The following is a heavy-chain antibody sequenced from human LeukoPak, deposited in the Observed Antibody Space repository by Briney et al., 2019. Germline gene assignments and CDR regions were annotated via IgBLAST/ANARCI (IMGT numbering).Heavy chain of an antibody. D-gene: IGHD1-26*01. CDR3: ARFVGATLDAFDI. V-gene: IGHV3-30*01. Sequence: PGRSLRLSCAASGFTFSSYAMHWVRQAPGKGLEWVAVISYDGSNKYSADSVKGRFTISRDNSKNTLYLQMNSLRAEDTAVYYCARFVGATLDAFDIWGQGTMVTVSS. CDR1: GFTFSSYA. CDR2: ISYDGSNK. J-gene: IGHJ3*02.